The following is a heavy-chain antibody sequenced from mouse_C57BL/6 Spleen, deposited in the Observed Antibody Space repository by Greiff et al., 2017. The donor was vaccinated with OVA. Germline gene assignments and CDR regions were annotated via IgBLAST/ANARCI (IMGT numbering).Heavy chain of an antibody. V-gene: IGHV5-4*03. D-gene: IGHD1-1*01. J-gene: IGHJ1*03. CDR3: ARGGSDYYGSSYWYFDV. CDR2: ISDGGSYT. CDR1: GFTFSSYA. Sequence: EVKLMESGGGLVKPGGSLKLSCAASGFTFSSYAMSWVRQTPEKRLEWVATISDGGSYTYYHDNVKGRFTISRDNAKNNLYLQMSQLKSEDTAMYYCARGGSDYYGSSYWYFDVWGTGTTVTVSS.